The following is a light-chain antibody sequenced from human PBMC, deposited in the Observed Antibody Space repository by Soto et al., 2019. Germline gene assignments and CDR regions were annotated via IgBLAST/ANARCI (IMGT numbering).Light chain of an antibody. J-gene: IGKJ5*01. Sequence: MTHSLSALSAKEGDRVTITCRASQSISSWLAWYQQKPGEAPKLLIYAASNLQSGVPSRFSGSGSGTDFTLTISSLQPEDFATYYCQQSYSTPHTFGQGTLLEI. V-gene: IGKV1-39*01. CDR2: AAS. CDR3: QQSYSTPHT. CDR1: QSISSW.